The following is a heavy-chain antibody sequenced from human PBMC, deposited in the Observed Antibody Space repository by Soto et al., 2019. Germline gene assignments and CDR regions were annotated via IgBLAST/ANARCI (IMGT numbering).Heavy chain of an antibody. J-gene: IGHJ5*01. V-gene: IGHV4-30-2*01. CDR1: GGSISSGGYS. CDR3: ARHVYEFDNGDNNWFDS. Sequence: SETLSLTCAVSGGSISSGGYSWSWVRQPPGKGLEWIGYIYHSGSTYYNPSLKGRVTTAVDTSKNRFSLRLSSVTAADTAVYYCARHVYEFDNGDNNWFDSWGQGTLVTVSS. D-gene: IGHD2-21*02. CDR2: IYHSGST.